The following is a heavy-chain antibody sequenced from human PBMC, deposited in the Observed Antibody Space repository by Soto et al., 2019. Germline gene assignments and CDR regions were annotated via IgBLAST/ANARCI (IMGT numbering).Heavy chain of an antibody. J-gene: IGHJ6*03. CDR3: ARHVKAIIFGVVITHYYYYYMDV. Sequence: SETLSLTCTVSGGSISSSSYYWGWIRQPPGKGLEWIGSIYYSGSTYYNPSLKSRVTISVDTSKNQFSLKLSSVTAADTAVYYXARHVKAIIFGVVITHYYYYYMDVWGKGTTVTVSS. CDR2: IYYSGST. CDR1: GGSISSSSYY. V-gene: IGHV4-39*01. D-gene: IGHD3-3*01.